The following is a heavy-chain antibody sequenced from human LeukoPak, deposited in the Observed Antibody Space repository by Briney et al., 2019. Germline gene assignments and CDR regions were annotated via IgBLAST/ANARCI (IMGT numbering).Heavy chain of an antibody. CDR1: GFTFSSYS. J-gene: IGHJ3*02. CDR3: ARGGIAATGEGFDI. D-gene: IGHD6-13*01. Sequence: PGGSLRLSCAASGFTFSSYSMNWVRQAPGKGLEWVSSISSSSSYIYYADSVKGRFTISRDNAKNSVYLQMNSLRAEDTAVYYCARGGIAATGEGFDIWGQGTLVTVSS. CDR2: ISSSSSYI. V-gene: IGHV3-21*04.